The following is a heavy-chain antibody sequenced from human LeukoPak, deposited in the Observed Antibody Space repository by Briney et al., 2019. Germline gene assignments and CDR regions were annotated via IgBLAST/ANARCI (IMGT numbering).Heavy chain of an antibody. D-gene: IGHD3-22*01. CDR3: ARQGNYYDSSGDSNGFDP. CDR1: GGSISSYY. Sequence: SETLSLTCTVSGGSISSYYWGWIRQPPGKGLEWIGSIYYSGSTYYNPSLKGRVTISVDTSKNQFSLKLSSVTAADTAVYYCARQGNYYDSSGDSNGFDPWGQGTLVTVSS. J-gene: IGHJ5*02. CDR2: IYYSGST. V-gene: IGHV4-39*01.